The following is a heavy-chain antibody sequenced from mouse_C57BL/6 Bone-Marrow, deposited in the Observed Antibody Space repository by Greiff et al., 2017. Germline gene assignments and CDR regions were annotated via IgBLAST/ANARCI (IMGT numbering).Heavy chain of an antibody. D-gene: IGHD1-1*01. J-gene: IGHJ3*01. CDR1: GFTFSDYY. CDR2: ISNGGGST. Sequence: EVKLMESGGGLVQPGGSLKLSCAASGFTFSDYYMYWVRQTPEKRLEWVAYISNGGGSTYYPDTVKGRFTISRDNAKNTLYLQMSRLKSEDTAMYYCARQYYGSSPAYWGQGTLVTVSA. CDR3: ARQYYGSSPAY. V-gene: IGHV5-12*01.